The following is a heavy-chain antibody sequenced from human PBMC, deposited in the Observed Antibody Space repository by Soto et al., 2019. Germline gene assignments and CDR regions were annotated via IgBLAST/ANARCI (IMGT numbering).Heavy chain of an antibody. CDR2: VNIDESRT. CDR1: GFTFSSYW. V-gene: IGHV3-74*01. CDR3: ARVLNGQWYFDY. Sequence: EVQLVESGGGLVQPGGSLRLSCGASGFTFSSYWMHWVRQAPGKGLVWVSRVNIDESRTSYADSVKGRFTISRDNAKNTLYLQMNSLSAEDTAVYYCARVLNGQWYFDYWGQGTQVTVSS. D-gene: IGHD6-19*01. J-gene: IGHJ4*02.